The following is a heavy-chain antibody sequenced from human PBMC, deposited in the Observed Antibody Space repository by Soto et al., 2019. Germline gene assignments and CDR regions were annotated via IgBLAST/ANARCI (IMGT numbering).Heavy chain of an antibody. CDR1: GGSISSYY. D-gene: IGHD3-10*01. V-gene: IGHV4-39*01. J-gene: IGHJ3*02. CDR3: AKGGSGSYSNAFDI. Sequence: SETLSLTCTVSGGSISSYYWGWIRQPPGKGLEWIGSIYYSGSTYYNPSLKSRATISVDTSKNQFSLKLSSVTAADTAVYYCAKGGSGSYSNAFDIWGQGTMVTVSS. CDR2: IYYSGST.